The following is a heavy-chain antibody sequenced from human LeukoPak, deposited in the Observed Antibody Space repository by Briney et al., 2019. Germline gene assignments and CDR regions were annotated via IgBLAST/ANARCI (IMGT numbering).Heavy chain of an antibody. J-gene: IGHJ1*01. V-gene: IGHV1-69*13. Sequence: ASVEVSCKASGGTFSSYAISWVRQAPGQGLEWMGGIIPIFGTANYAQKFQGRVTITADESTSTAYMELSSLRSEDTAVYYCARGPEEARVAWGQGTLVTVSS. CDR3: ARGPEEARVA. CDR2: IIPIFGTA. D-gene: IGHD3-3*01. CDR1: GGTFSSYA.